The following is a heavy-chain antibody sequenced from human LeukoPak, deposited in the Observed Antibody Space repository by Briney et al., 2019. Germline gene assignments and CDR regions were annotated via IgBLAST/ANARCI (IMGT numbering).Heavy chain of an antibody. CDR2: IYYSGST. V-gene: IGHV4-39*01. Sequence: PSETLSLTCTVSGGSISSSSYYWGWIRQPPGKGLEWIGSIYYSGSTYYNPSLKSRVTISVDTSKNQFSLKLSSVTAADTAVYYCARGVYSGYYSKDGVDYWGQGTLVTVSS. J-gene: IGHJ4*02. D-gene: IGHD3-22*01. CDR1: GGSISSSSYY. CDR3: ARGVYSGYYSKDGVDY.